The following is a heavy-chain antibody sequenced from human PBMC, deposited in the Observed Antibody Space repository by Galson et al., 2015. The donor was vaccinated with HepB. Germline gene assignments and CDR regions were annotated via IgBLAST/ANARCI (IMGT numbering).Heavy chain of an antibody. J-gene: IGHJ3*02. D-gene: IGHD4-17*01. CDR2: ISSSSSTI. CDR1: GFTFSSYS. Sequence: SLRLSCAASGFTFSSYSKNWVRQAPGKGLEWVSYISSSSSTIYYADSVKGRFTISRDNAKNSLYLQMNSLRAEDTAVYYCARLRDYDAFDIWGQGTMVTVSS. CDR3: ARLRDYDAFDI. V-gene: IGHV3-48*01.